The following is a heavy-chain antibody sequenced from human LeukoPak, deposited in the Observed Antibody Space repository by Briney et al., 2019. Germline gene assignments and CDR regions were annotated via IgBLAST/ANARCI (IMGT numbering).Heavy chain of an antibody. J-gene: IGHJ4*02. CDR1: GGSISSSNW. CDR3: ARIGTNLYFDY. Sequence: PSETLSLTCAVSGGSISSSNWWSWVRQPPGKGLEWIGEIYHSGSTNYNPSLKSRVTISVDTSKNQFSLKLSSVTAADTAVYYCARIGTNLYFDYWGQGTLVTASS. V-gene: IGHV4-4*02. D-gene: IGHD2-2*01. CDR2: IYHSGST.